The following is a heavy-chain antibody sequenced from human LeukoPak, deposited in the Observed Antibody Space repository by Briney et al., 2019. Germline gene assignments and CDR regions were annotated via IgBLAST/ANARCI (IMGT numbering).Heavy chain of an antibody. V-gene: IGHV1-69*04. D-gene: IGHD2-15*01. CDR3: AGVAATPDYYYGMDV. CDR2: IIPIFGIA. Sequence: ASVKVSCKASGGTFSSYAISWVRQAPGQGLEWMGRIIPIFGIANYAQKFQGRVTITADKSTSTAYMELSSLRSEDTAVYYCAGVAATPDYYYGMDVWGQGTTVTVSS. CDR1: GGTFSSYA. J-gene: IGHJ6*02.